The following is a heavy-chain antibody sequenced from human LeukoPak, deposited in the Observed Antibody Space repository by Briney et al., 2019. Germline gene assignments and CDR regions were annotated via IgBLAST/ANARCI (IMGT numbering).Heavy chain of an antibody. D-gene: IGHD3-10*02. CDR3: AREGYYVRDLYDY. CDR1: GYTFTSYD. V-gene: IGHV1-8*03. J-gene: IGHJ4*02. CDR2: MNPKSGKT. Sequence: ASVKVSYKASGYTFTSYDINRVRQATGQGHEWMGGMNPKSGKTGYEQKYQGRVTITRNPSISTAYMELSSLRSEDTAVYYCAREGYYVRDLYDYWGQGTLVTVSS.